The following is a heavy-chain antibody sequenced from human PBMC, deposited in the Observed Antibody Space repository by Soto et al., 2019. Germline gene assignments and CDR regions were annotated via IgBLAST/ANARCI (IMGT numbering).Heavy chain of an antibody. V-gene: IGHV3-21*01. CDR2: ISTTSSYI. CDR1: GFTFSSYS. CDR3: ARIFLSGTITEYYFDY. D-gene: IGHD3-3*01. Sequence: EVQLVESGGGLVKPGGSLRLSCAASGFTFSSYSMYWVRQAPGKGLEWVSSISTTSSYIYYADSVKGRFTISRDNAKNSLYLQMNSLRAEDTAVYYCARIFLSGTITEYYFDYWGQGTRVTVSS. J-gene: IGHJ4*02.